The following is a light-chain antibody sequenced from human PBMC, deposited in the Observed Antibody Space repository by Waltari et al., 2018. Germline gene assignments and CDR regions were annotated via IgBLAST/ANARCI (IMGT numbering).Light chain of an antibody. CDR2: WAS. Sequence: DIVMTQSPDSLAVSLGERATVNCKSSQSVLHSSNNKNYLAWYQQKPGHPPKLLIYWASTRESGVPDRFSGGGSGTDFTLTISSLQAEDVAVYYCQQYYTTPYTFGQGTKLELK. V-gene: IGKV4-1*01. J-gene: IGKJ2*01. CDR1: QSVLHSSNNKNY. CDR3: QQYYTTPYT.